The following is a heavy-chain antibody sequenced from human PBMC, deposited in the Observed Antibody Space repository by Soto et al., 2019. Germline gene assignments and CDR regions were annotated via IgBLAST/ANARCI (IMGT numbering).Heavy chain of an antibody. J-gene: IGHJ6*02. V-gene: IGHV2-70*01. D-gene: IGHD3-3*01. CDR2: IDWDDDK. CDR3: ARIESYYDFWSGPAYYGMDV. CDR1: GFSLSTSGMC. Sequence: SGPTLVNPTQTLTLTCTFSGFSLSTSGMCVSWIRQPPGKALEWLALIDWDDDKYYSTSLKTRLTISKDTSKNQVVLTMTNMDPVDTATYYCARIESYYDFWSGPAYYGMDVWGQGTTVTV.